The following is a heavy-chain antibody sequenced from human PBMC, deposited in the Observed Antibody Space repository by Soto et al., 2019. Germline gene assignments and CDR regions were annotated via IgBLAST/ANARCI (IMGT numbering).Heavy chain of an antibody. V-gene: IGHV3-30-3*01. J-gene: IGHJ6*02. CDR2: ISYDGSNK. Sequence: GGSLRLSCAASGFTFSSYAMHWVRQAPGKGLEWVAVISYDGSNKYYADSVKGRFTISRDNSKNTLYLQMNSLRAEDTAVYYCAREAGYYYGMDVWGQGTTVTVSS. CDR1: GFTFSSYA. CDR3: AREAGYYYGMDV.